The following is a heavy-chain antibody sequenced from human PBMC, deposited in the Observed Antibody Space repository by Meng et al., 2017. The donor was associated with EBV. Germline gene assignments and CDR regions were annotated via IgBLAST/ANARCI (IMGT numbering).Heavy chain of an antibody. CDR3: ASESGRGFTPDY. J-gene: IGHJ4*02. Sequence: VQLGQSGAGVKKPGSSVKVSCKTSGGTFRSDAVSWVRQAPGQGLEWMGGLIPMSDAPHYAQKFQGRVTMTADESTNTHYMDLSGLRFEDTAVYYCASESGRGFTPDYWGQGTLVTVSS. D-gene: IGHD3-10*01. CDR1: GGTFRSDA. CDR2: LIPMSDAP. V-gene: IGHV1-69*01.